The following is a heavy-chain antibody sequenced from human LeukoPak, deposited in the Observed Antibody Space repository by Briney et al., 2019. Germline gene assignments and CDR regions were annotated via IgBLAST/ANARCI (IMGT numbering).Heavy chain of an antibody. J-gene: IGHJ4*02. D-gene: IGHD1-26*01. CDR2: IYSGGST. V-gene: IGHV3-66*01. Sequence: GGSLRLSCAASGFTISENYMASVRQAPGKGLEWVSVIYSGGSTYHVDSVKGRFTISRDDSKNTLFLQMNSLGAEDTAVYYCARAPRELGSYFYFDCWGQGALVTVSS. CDR1: GFTISENY. CDR3: ARAPRELGSYFYFDC.